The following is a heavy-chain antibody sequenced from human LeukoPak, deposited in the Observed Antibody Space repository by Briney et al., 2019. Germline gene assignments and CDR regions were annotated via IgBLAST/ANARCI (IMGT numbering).Heavy chain of an antibody. Sequence: GGSLRLSCAASGFTFSSYGMHWVRQAPGKGLGWVAFIRYDGSNKYYADSVKGRFTISRDNSKNTLYLQMNSLRAEDTAVYYCAKDQVVVVPAAGAYNWFDPWGQGTLVTVSS. CDR3: AKDQVVVVPAAGAYNWFDP. J-gene: IGHJ5*02. CDR1: GFTFSSYG. V-gene: IGHV3-30*02. CDR2: IRYDGSNK. D-gene: IGHD2-2*01.